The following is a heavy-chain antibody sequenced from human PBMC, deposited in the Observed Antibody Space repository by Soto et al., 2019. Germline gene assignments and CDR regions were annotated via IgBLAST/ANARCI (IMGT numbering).Heavy chain of an antibody. Sequence: EVQLVESGGGLVQPGGSLRLSCAASGFTFSSYEINWVRQAPGKGLEWVSYISSSGSTIYYADSVKGRFTISRDNAKNSLYLQMNSLRAEDTAVYYCARAQSDPIVGGSYSGGYYFDYWGQGTLVTVSS. V-gene: IGHV3-48*03. CDR3: ARAQSDPIVGGSYSGGYYFDY. CDR1: GFTFSSYE. J-gene: IGHJ4*02. D-gene: IGHD1-26*01. CDR2: ISSSGSTI.